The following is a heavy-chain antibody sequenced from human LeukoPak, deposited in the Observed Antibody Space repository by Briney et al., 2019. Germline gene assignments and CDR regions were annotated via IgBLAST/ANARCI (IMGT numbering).Heavy chain of an antibody. J-gene: IGHJ4*02. CDR2: IFYSGIT. D-gene: IGHD3-22*01. V-gene: IGHV4-39*01. CDR3: ARSASPTYYYDSGGYYHDY. Sequence: SETLSLTCNVSGGSMSNIYYWGWIRQPPGKGLEWIGNIFYSGITYYNPSLRSRVTIAIDTSKSQFSLKLTSVTAADTAVYYCARSASPTYYYDSGGYYHDYWGQGTLVTVSS. CDR1: GGSMSNIYY.